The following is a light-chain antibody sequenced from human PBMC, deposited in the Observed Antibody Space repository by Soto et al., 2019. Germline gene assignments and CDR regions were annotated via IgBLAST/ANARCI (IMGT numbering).Light chain of an antibody. Sequence: DIQLTQSPSFLSASVGDRVTITCRASRAITSDLAWYQQRPGEAPKRLIFAAATLQSGVPARFSGSGSGTEVTLAISRLQPEDFATYYGQQFNDYPLTVGGGTKVEIK. V-gene: IGKV1-9*01. CDR3: QQFNDYPLT. CDR2: AAA. CDR1: RAITSD. J-gene: IGKJ4*01.